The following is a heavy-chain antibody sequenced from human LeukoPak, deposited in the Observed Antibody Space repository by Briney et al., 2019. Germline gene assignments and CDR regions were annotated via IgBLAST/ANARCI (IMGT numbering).Heavy chain of an antibody. J-gene: IGHJ2*01. CDR1: GGSISSSSYY. V-gene: IGHV4-39*07. D-gene: IGHD6-13*01. Sequence: SETLSLTCAVSGGSISSSSYYWGWIRQPPGKGLEWIGSIYYSGSTYYNPSLKSRVTISVDTSKNQFSLKLSSVTAADTAVYYCARVYYSSSYDYWYFDLWGRGTLVTVSS. CDR2: IYYSGST. CDR3: ARVYYSSSYDYWYFDL.